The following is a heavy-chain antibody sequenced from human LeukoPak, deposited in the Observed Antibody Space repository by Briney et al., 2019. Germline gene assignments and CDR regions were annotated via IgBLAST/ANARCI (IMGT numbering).Heavy chain of an antibody. CDR2: IYDSGST. J-gene: IGHJ4*02. CDR3: ARGSTIFGVVTLDY. CDR1: GGSISSGDYY. V-gene: IGHV4-30-2*01. Sequence: SETLSLTCTVSGGSISSGDYYWSWIRQPPGKGLEWIGYIYDSGSTYYNPSLKSRVTISVDGSKNQFSLKLSSVTAADTAVYYCARGSTIFGVVTLDYWGQGTLVTVSS. D-gene: IGHD3-3*01.